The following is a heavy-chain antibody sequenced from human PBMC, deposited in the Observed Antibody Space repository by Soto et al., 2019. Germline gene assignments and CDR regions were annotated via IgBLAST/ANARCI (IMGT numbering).Heavy chain of an antibody. J-gene: IGHJ4*02. CDR1: GASITTVNHY. CDR2: IYHSGTT. Sequence: SETLSLTCTVSGASITTVNHYWGWLRQPPGKAPEWIGCIYHSGTTYQNPSLERRVTISLDTSKTQFSLRLSSVTAADTAVYYCARWFYDRGPPRSFYYWGQGALVTVSS. CDR3: ARWFYDRGPPRSFYY. D-gene: IGHD3-22*01. V-gene: IGHV4-39*07.